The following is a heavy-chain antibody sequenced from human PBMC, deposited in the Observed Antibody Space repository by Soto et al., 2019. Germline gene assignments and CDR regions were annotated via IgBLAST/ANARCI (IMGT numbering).Heavy chain of an antibody. V-gene: IGHV4-4*02. CDR1: GGSISSSNW. D-gene: IGHD3-10*01. CDR2: IYHSGST. Sequence: PSETLSLTCAVSGGSISSSNWWSWVRQPPGKGLEWIGEIYHSGSTNYNPSLKSRVTISVDKSKNQFSLKLSSVTAADTAVYYCARGRYYYGSGSPLDYWGQGTLVTVSS. CDR3: ARGRYYYGSGSPLDY. J-gene: IGHJ4*02.